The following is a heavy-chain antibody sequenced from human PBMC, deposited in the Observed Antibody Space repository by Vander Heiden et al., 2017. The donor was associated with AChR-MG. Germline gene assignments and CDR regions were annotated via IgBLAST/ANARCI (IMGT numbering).Heavy chain of an antibody. CDR3: ARPLPGYCGGGSCPFDY. CDR1: GGSISSSSYY. D-gene: IGHD2-15*01. V-gene: IGHV4-39*01. J-gene: IGHJ4*02. CDR2: IYYSGST. Sequence: QLQLQESGPGLVKASETLSLTCTVSGGSISSSSYYWGWLRQPPGKGLEWIGSIYYSGSTYYNPSLKSRVTISGDTSKNEFSLKLSSMTAADTAVYYCARPLPGYCGGGSCPFDYWGQGTLVTVSS.